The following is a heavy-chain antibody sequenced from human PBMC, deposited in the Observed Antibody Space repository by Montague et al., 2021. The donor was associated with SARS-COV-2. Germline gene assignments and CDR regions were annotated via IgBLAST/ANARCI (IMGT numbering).Heavy chain of an antibody. CDR2: ISGGGGT. J-gene: IGHJ5*01. CDR1: GFAFHDYA. Sequence: SLRLSCAASGFAFHDYAINWIRQAPGKALEWVSAISGGGGTYYAESVKGRFATSRDTSKNTVFLQMDSLRVEDTALYFCARDHERVGWPLDSWGQGTLVIVSS. V-gene: IGHV3-23*01. CDR3: ARDHERVGWPLDS. D-gene: IGHD2-2*01.